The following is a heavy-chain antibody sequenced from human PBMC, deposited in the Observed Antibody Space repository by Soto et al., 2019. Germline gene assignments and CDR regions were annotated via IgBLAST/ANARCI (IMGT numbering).Heavy chain of an antibody. V-gene: IGHV4-59*01. CDR3: NNMDPVDTATYYCAKIDYDSSGYSDY. D-gene: IGHD3-22*01. CDR1: GDSISASS. J-gene: IGHJ4*02. Sequence: PSETLSLTCTVSGDSISASSWSWVRRPPGKGLEWIGNIHYNGNTKYNPSLKSRVTMSVDTSKDQFSLKLISVSTGSMLVLTMNNMDPVDTATYYCAKIDYDSSGYSDYWGQGTLVTVSS. CDR2: IHYNGNT.